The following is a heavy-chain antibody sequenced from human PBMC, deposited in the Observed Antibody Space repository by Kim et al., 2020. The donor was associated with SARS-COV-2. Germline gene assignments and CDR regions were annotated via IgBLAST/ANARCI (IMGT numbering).Heavy chain of an antibody. V-gene: IGHV3-30*04. Sequence: GGSLRLSCAASGFTFSSYAMHWVRQAPGKGLEWVAVISYDGSNKYYADSVKGRFTISRDNSKNTLYLQMNSLRAEDTAVYYCAREVYYYVSSGYYNHFD. J-gene: IGHJ4*01. CDR2: ISYDGSNK. CDR3: AREVYYYVSSGYYNHFD. CDR1: GFTFSSYA. D-gene: IGHD3-22*01.